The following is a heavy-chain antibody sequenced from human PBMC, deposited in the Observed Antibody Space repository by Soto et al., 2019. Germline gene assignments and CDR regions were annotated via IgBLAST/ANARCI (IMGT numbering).Heavy chain of an antibody. CDR2: ISGSGGST. Sequence: GGPLRLSCAASGFTFSSYAMSWVRQAPGKGLEWVSAISGSGGSTYYADSVKGRFTISRDNSKNTLYLQMNSLRAEDTAVYYCAKDYDSSGYPTIFDYWGQGTLDTVSS. V-gene: IGHV3-23*01. D-gene: IGHD3-22*01. CDR3: AKDYDSSGYPTIFDY. CDR1: GFTFSSYA. J-gene: IGHJ4*02.